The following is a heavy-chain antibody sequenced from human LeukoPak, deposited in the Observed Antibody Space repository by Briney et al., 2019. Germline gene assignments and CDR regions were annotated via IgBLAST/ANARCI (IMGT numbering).Heavy chain of an antibody. J-gene: IGHJ6*02. CDR1: GGTFSSYA. V-gene: IGHV1-69*04. CDR2: IIPILGIA. CDR3: ARDGQGALSYYGTDV. Sequence: SVKVSCKASGGTFSSYAISWVRQAPGQGLEWMGRIIPILGIANYAQKFQGRVTITADKSTSTAYMELSSLRSEDTAVYYCARDGQGALSYYGTDVWGQGTTVTVSS. D-gene: IGHD1-26*01.